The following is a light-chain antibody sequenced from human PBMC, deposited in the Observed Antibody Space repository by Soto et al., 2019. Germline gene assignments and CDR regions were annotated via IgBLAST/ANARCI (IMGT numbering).Light chain of an antibody. J-gene: IGKJ2*01. CDR3: QQDDVYSAIT. Sequence: DIRLTQSPSTLSASVGDRVTITCRASQSISDRLAWYQQKSGKAPRLLIYRASSLENGVPSRFSGSGSGTEFTLTISSLQPDEFATYYCQQDDVYSAITFGQGTKLDI. CDR1: QSISDR. CDR2: RAS. V-gene: IGKV1-5*03.